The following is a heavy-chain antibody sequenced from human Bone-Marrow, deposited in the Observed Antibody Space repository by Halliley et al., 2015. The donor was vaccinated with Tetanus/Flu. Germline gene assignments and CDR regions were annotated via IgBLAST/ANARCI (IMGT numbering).Heavy chain of an antibody. V-gene: IGHV3-33*01. J-gene: IGHJ4*02. Sequence: LEWVAVIWYDGSNEYYADSVKGRFTISRDNSKNTLYLQLNSLKTEDTAVYYCTTDPNYDDYADSYWGQGTLVTVSS. CDR2: IWYDGSNE. CDR3: TTDPNYDDYADSY. D-gene: IGHD4-17*01.